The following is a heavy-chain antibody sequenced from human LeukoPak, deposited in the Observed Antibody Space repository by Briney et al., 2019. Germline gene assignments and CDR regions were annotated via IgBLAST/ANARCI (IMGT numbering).Heavy chain of an antibody. V-gene: IGHV3-21*06. CDR1: GFTFSSNS. CDR2: ISSSSAYI. Sequence: GGSLRLSCAAFGFTFSSNSLNCVRQAPGKGLEWVSTISSSSAYIYYADSVKGRFTTSRDNAKNSLYLHMNSLRADDTAVYYCARKVGIFDAFDIWGQGTLVTVSS. D-gene: IGHD2-21*01. CDR3: ARKVGIFDAFDI. J-gene: IGHJ3*02.